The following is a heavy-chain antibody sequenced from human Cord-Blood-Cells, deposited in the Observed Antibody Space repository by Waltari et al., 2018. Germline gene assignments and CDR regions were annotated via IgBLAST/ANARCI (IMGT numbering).Heavy chain of an antibody. J-gene: IGHJ4*02. CDR3: AREGSGYDFDY. V-gene: IGHV3-53*01. Sequence: EVQLVESGGGLLQPGGSLRRSCAASGFTVSSNYMDWVRQAPGKGLELVSVIYSGGSTYYADSVKGRFTISRDNSKNTLYLQMNSLRAEDTAVYYGAREGSGYDFDYWGQGTLVTVSS. D-gene: IGHD5-12*01. CDR2: IYSGGST. CDR1: GFTVSSNY.